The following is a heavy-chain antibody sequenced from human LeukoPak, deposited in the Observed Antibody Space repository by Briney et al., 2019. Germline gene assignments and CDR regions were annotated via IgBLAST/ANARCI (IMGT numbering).Heavy chain of an antibody. CDR2: ISAYNGNT. Sequence: ASVKASCKASGYTFTSYGISWVRQAPGQGLEWMGWISAYNGNTNYAQKLQGRVTMTTDTSTSTAYMELRSLRSDDTAVYYCARDPLRYSSSPGRYNWFDPWGQGTLVTVSS. CDR3: ARDPLRYSSSPGRYNWFDP. J-gene: IGHJ5*02. D-gene: IGHD6-13*01. V-gene: IGHV1-18*01. CDR1: GYTFTSYG.